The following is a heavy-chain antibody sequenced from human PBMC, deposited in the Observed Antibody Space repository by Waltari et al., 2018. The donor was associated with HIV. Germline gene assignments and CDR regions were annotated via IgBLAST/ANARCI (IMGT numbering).Heavy chain of an antibody. CDR3: ARHSGSMGGAFDV. V-gene: IGHV4-59*08. CDR2: LYHSGST. D-gene: IGHD3-10*01. CDR1: GGSVTNYY. Sequence: QLQLQESGPGLAKPSETLSLTCTVSGGSVTNYYWSWIRQPPGKGLEWIGYLYHSGSTNYNPSLKSRVTTAVDTSKNRFSLNLTSVTAADTAVYYCARHSGSMGGAFDVGGQGTMVTVSS. J-gene: IGHJ3*01.